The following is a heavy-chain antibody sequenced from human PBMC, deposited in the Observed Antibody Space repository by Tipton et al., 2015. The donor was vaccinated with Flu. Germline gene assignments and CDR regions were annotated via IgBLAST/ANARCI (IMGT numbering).Heavy chain of an antibody. V-gene: IGHV4-39*07. CDR3: GAVTPGHWYFDL. CDR1: GGSISSSSYY. D-gene: IGHD4-17*01. CDR2: IYYSGST. J-gene: IGHJ2*01. Sequence: LRLSCTVSGGSISSSSYYWGWIRQPPGKGLEWIGSIYYSGSTYYNPSLKSRVTISVDTSKNQFSLKLSSVTAADTAVYYCGAVTPGHWYFDLWGRGTLVTVSS.